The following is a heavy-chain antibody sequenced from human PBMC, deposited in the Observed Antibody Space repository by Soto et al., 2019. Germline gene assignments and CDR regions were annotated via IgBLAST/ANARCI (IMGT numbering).Heavy chain of an antibody. D-gene: IGHD2-2*01. Sequence: QVQLVESGGGLVKPGGSLRLSCAASGFTFSDYYMSWIRQAPGKGLEWVSYISGSSSNTKYADSVKGRFTISRHKATNSLYLPMNSLRAEDTAVYYCARDSSHIGVVPVARVMDWFDPWGQGTLVTVSS. CDR1: GFTFSDYY. CDR3: ARDSSHIGVVPVARVMDWFDP. J-gene: IGHJ5*02. V-gene: IGHV3-11*06. CDR2: ISGSSSNT.